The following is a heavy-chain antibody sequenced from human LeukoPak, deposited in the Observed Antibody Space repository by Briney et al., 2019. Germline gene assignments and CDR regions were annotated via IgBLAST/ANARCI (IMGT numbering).Heavy chain of an antibody. Sequence: SETLSLTCTVSGGSISSYYWSWIRQPPGKGLEWIGSIYHSGSTYYNPSLKSRVTISVDTSKNQFSLKLSSVTAADTAVYYCARTRYYYNSRSYGAPYYFDYWGQGTLVTVSS. D-gene: IGHD3-10*01. CDR1: GGSISSYY. J-gene: IGHJ4*02. CDR3: ARTRYYYNSRSYGAPYYFDY. V-gene: IGHV4-59*05. CDR2: IYHSGST.